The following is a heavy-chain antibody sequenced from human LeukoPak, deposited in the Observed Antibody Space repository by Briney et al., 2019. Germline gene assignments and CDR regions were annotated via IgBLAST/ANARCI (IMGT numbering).Heavy chain of an antibody. CDR2: IDWDDDK. D-gene: IGHD1-26*01. CDR3: ARTRREEVGSYPFDN. J-gene: IGHJ4*02. Sequence: SGPALVKPTQTLTLTCTFSGFSLNTYGMCVSWIRQPPGRALEWLARIDWDDDKKYSASLSTRLTISKDTSKNQVVLRMTNMDPADTATYFCARTRREEVGSYPFDNWGQGTLATVSS. V-gene: IGHV2-70*11. CDR1: GFSLNTYGMC.